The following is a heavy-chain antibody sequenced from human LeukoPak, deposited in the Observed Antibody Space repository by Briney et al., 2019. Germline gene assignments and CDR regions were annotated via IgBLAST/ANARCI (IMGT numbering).Heavy chain of an antibody. Sequence: SETLSLTCTVSGGSISSGGYYWSWIRQPAGKGLEWIGRIYTSGSTDYNPSLKSRVTISFDTSKNQFSLKLSSVTAADTAVYYCARERSGSYDEHFDYWGQGTLVTVSS. CDR1: GGSISSGGYY. CDR3: ARERSGSYDEHFDY. CDR2: IYTSGST. J-gene: IGHJ4*02. D-gene: IGHD3-10*01. V-gene: IGHV4-61*02.